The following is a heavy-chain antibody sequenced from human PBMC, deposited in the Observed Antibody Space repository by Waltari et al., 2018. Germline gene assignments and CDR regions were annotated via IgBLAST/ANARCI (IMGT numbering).Heavy chain of an antibody. CDR1: GYSFTNYW. Sequence: EVQLVQSGAAVIKPGESLKISCQGSGYSFTNYWIGWVRQMPGKGLELIGIIYPGDSDAKYRPSFQGQVTISADKSINTAYLQWSSLKASDTAMYYCARDVARDAFDMWGQGTRVTVSS. CDR2: IYPGDSDA. CDR3: ARDVARDAFDM. D-gene: IGHD5-12*01. V-gene: IGHV5-51*03. J-gene: IGHJ3*02.